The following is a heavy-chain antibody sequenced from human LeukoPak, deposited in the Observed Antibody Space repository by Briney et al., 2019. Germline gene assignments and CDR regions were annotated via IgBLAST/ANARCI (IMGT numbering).Heavy chain of an antibody. J-gene: IGHJ6*03. D-gene: IGHD3-10*01. CDR3: AREDSGSYYNYYYFYMDV. Sequence: SETLSLTCAVSGGSISSNNWWSWVRQPPGKGLEWIAEIHHSGRINYNPSLKSRVTISLDKSKNQFSLKLSSVTAADTAVYYCAREDSGSYYNYYYFYMDVWGKGTTVTISS. CDR1: GGSISSNNW. V-gene: IGHV4-4*02. CDR2: IHHSGRI.